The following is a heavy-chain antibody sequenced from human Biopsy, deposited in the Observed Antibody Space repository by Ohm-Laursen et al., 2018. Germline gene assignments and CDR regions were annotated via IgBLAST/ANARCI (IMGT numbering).Heavy chain of an antibody. Sequence: GTLSLTCTVSGDSINSPYWSWIRQPPGKGLEWIGFISNSGNTNYNPSLKSRVTISVDTSKNQISLKLDSVTVADTAVFYCARRGSGGRSFDYWGQGSLVTVSS. V-gene: IGHV4-59*08. D-gene: IGHD2-15*01. CDR2: ISNSGNT. CDR3: ARRGSGGRSFDY. J-gene: IGHJ4*02. CDR1: GDSINSPY.